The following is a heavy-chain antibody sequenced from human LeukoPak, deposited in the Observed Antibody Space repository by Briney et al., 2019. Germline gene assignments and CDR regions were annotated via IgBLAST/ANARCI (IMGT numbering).Heavy chain of an antibody. Sequence: SETLSLTCTVSGGSISSGDYYWSWIRQPPGKGLEWIGYIYYSGSTYYNPSLKSRVTIPVDTSKNQFSLKLSSVTAADTAVYYCARADYYGSGSYFYWGRGTLVTVSS. J-gene: IGHJ4*02. D-gene: IGHD3-10*01. V-gene: IGHV4-30-4*08. CDR2: IYYSGST. CDR3: ARADYYGSGSYFY. CDR1: GGSISSGDYY.